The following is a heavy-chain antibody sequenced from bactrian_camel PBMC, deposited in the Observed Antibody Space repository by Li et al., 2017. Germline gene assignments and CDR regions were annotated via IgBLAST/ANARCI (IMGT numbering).Heavy chain of an antibody. CDR1: ASAYSSDC. V-gene: IGHV3S1*01. Sequence: HVQLVESGGVSVQTGGSLRLSCVASASAYSSDCMGWFRQVPGEDPEGVAAIYSSGTGTYYPDSVKGRFTISQDNAKSTLYLQMDKLKPEDTTMYYCAADNGAPDCHSGRWFPRPGFWGQGTQVTVS. CDR3: AADNGAPDCHSGRWFPRPGF. CDR2: IYSSGTGT. D-gene: IGHD3*01. J-gene: IGHJ6*01.